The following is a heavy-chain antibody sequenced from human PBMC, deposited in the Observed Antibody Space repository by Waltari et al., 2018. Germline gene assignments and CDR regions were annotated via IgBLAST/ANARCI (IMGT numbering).Heavy chain of an antibody. J-gene: IGHJ5*02. V-gene: IGHV4-39*01. Sequence: QVQLQESGPGLVKPSETLSLTCTVSGDSINSDLFSWGWVRQSPGKGLEWIGSIFYSGNTYYSPSLRSRATISLDTSKNQFSLELNSVAAEDAAVYYCARVRVTLVRGDVKGMWFDPWGQGTLVTVSS. D-gene: IGHD3-10*01. CDR2: IFYSGNT. CDR1: GDSINSDLFS. CDR3: ARVRVTLVRGDVKGMWFDP.